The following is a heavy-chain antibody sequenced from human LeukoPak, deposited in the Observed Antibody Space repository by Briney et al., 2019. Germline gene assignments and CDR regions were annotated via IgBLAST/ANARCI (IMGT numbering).Heavy chain of an antibody. J-gene: IGHJ3*02. V-gene: IGHV4-4*07. CDR1: GGSISSYY. CDR2: IYTSGST. CDR3: AKGIAVFGSPFYDAFDI. D-gene: IGHD6-19*01. Sequence: PSETLSLTCTVSGGSISSYYWSWIRQPAGKGLEWIGRIYTSGSTNYNPSLKSRVTMSVDTSKNQFSLKLSSVTAADTAVYYCAKGIAVFGSPFYDAFDIWGQGTMVTVSS.